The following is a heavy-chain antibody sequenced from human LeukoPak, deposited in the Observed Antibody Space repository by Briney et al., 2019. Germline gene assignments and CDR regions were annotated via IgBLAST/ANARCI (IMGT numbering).Heavy chain of an antibody. CDR2: INSDGSST. V-gene: IGHV3-74*01. D-gene: IGHD6-6*01. CDR3: ARDSSSREYYFDY. CDR1: GFTFSSYW. Sequence: QPGGSLRLSCAASGFTFSSYWMHWVRQAPGKGLVWVSRINSDGSSTSYADSVKGRFTISRDNAKNMLYLQMNSLRAEDTAVYYCARDSSSREYYFDYWGQGTLVTVSS. J-gene: IGHJ4*02.